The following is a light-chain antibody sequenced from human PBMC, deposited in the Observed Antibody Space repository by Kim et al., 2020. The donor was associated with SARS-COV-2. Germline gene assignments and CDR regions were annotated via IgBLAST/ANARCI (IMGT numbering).Light chain of an antibody. CDR1: QSVSSSY. CDR2: GAS. J-gene: IGKJ5*01. Sequence: SPGNRATLSCRASQSVSSSYLAWYQQKPGQAPRLLIYGASSRATGIPDRFSGSGSGTDFTLTISRLEPEDFAVYYCQQYGSSPLTFGQGTRLEIK. V-gene: IGKV3-20*01. CDR3: QQYGSSPLT.